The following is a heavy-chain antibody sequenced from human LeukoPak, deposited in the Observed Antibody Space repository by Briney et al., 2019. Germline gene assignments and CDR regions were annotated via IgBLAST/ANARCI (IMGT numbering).Heavy chain of an antibody. V-gene: IGHV4-59*08. CDR3: ARADYYGSGSLIVDY. Sequence: PSETLSLTCTVSGGSISSYYWSWIRQPPGKGLEWIGYIYYSGSTNYNPSLKSRVTISVDTSKNQFSLKLSSVTAADTAVYYCARADYYGSGSLIVDYWGQGTLVTVSS. CDR2: IYYSGST. J-gene: IGHJ4*02. CDR1: GGSISSYY. D-gene: IGHD3-10*01.